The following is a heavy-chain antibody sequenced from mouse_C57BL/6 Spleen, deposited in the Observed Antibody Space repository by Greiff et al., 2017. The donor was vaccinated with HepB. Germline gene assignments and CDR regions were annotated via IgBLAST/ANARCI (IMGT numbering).Heavy chain of an antibody. J-gene: IGHJ3*01. CDR3: PALYQPPGVAY. D-gene: IGHD2-12*01. V-gene: IGHV14-4*01. CDR2: IDPENGDT. Sequence: EVQLQQSGAELVRPGASVKLSCTASGFNIKDYYMHWVKQRPEQGLEWIGWIDPENGDTEYASKFQGKATITADTSSNTAYLQLSSLTSEDTAVYYCPALYQPPGVAYWGQGTLVTVSA. CDR1: GFNIKDYY.